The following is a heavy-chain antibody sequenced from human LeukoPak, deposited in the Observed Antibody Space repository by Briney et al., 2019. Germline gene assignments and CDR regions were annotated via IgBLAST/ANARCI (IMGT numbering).Heavy chain of an antibody. J-gene: IGHJ6*03. Sequence: SETLSLTCAVSGGSINSNNWWSWVRQPPGKGLEWIGEIYHSGSTNYNPSLKSRVTISVDKSKKQFSLKLSSVTAADTAVYYCARASFGDPGYMDVWGKGTTVTISS. D-gene: IGHD2/OR15-2a*01. CDR1: GGSINSNNW. CDR3: ARASFGDPGYMDV. V-gene: IGHV4-4*02. CDR2: IYHSGST.